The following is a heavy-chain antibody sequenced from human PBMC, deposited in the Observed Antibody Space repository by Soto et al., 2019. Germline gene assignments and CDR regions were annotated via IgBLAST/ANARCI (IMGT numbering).Heavy chain of an antibody. CDR3: ARHSTPTRYYDFWSGYYAAVGMEV. CDR1: RYSFTSYW. D-gene: IGHD3-3*01. J-gene: IGHJ6*02. V-gene: IGHV5-51*01. Sequence: GESLKIACKGSRYSFTSYWIGWVRHIPGKGLEGMGIIYAGDSDTRYSPSFQGQVTISADKSISTAYLQWSSLKASDTAIYYCARHSTPTRYYDFWSGYYAAVGMEVWGQGTTVTVSS. CDR2: IYAGDSDT.